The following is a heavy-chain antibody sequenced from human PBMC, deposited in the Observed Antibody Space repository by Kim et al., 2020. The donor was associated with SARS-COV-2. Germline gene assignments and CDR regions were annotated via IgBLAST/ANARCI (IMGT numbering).Heavy chain of an antibody. J-gene: IGHJ6*02. CDR3: ARDRVTTWTIPYYYYGMDV. CDR2: ISSSSSYI. Sequence: GGSLRLSCAASGFTFSSYSMNWVRQAPGKGLEWVSSISSSSSYIYYADSVKGRFTISRDNAKNSLYRQMNSLRAEDTAVYYCARDRVTTWTIPYYYYGMDVGGQGPTVTVSS. D-gene: IGHD4-17*01. CDR1: GFTFSSYS. V-gene: IGHV3-21*01.